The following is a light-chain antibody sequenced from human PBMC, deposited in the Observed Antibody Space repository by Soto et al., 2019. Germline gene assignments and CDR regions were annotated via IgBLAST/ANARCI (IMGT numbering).Light chain of an antibody. CDR3: QQYGSSSWT. J-gene: IGKJ1*01. CDR2: GAS. Sequence: EIVLTQSPGTLSLSPGERAALSCRASQSVSSSYLSWYQQKPGQPPRLLIYGASSRATGIPDRFSGSGSGTDFTLTISRLEPEDFAMYYCQQYGSSSWTFGQGTKVEIK. CDR1: QSVSSSY. V-gene: IGKV3-20*01.